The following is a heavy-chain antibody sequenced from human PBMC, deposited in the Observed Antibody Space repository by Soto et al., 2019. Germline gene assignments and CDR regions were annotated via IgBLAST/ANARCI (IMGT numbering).Heavy chain of an antibody. V-gene: IGHV1-69*12. CDR2: IIPIFPTP. CDR1: GGTFGNSA. J-gene: IGHJ6*01. D-gene: IGHD2-8*01. Sequence: QVQLVQSGAEVKKPGSSVTVSCKASGGTFGNSAISWVRQAPGQGLEWMGGIIPIFPTPDYARKFQGRVTITAHESTRTAYKEITSLRSADTAVYYCARDNGRQQLGGNSCSRIDVWGQANGVTLSS. CDR3: ARDNGRQQLGGNSCSRIDV.